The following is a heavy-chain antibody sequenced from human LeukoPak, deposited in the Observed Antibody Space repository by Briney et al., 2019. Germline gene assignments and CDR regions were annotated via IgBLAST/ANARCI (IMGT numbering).Heavy chain of an antibody. CDR3: ARDMRQLVPRDAFDI. CDR1: GFTFSSYS. CDR2: ISSSSSYI. Sequence: PGGSLRLSCAASGFTFSSYSMNWVRQAPGEGLEWVSSISSSSSYIYYADSVKGRFTISRDNAKNSLYLQMNSLRAEDTAVYYCARDMRQLVPRDAFDIWGQGTMVTVSS. V-gene: IGHV3-21*01. D-gene: IGHD6-6*01. J-gene: IGHJ3*02.